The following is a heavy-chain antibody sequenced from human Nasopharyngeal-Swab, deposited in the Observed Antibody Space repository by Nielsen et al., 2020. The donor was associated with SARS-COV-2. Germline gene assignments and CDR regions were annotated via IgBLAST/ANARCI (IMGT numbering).Heavy chain of an antibody. CDR3: ARDKQGFDP. Sequence: WIRQSPSRGLEWLGRTYYRSKWYNDYAVSVKSRITINPDTSKNQFSLQLNSVTPEDTAVYYCARDKQGFDPWAREPWSPSPQ. J-gene: IGHJ5*02. V-gene: IGHV6-1*01. CDR2: TYYRSKWYN. D-gene: IGHD1/OR15-1a*01.